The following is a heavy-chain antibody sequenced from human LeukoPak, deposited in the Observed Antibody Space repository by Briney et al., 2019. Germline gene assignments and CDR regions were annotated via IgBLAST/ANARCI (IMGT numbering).Heavy chain of an antibody. D-gene: IGHD2-21*02. J-gene: IGHJ4*02. Sequence: GGSLRLSCAASGFTFSSYAMHWVRQAPGKGLEWVAVISYDGSNKYYADSVKGRFTISRDNSKNTLYLQMNSLRAEDTAVYYCARGSQAYCGGDCYSGYFDYWGQGTLVTVSS. CDR1: GFTFSSYA. CDR2: ISYDGSNK. CDR3: ARGSQAYCGGDCYSGYFDY. V-gene: IGHV3-30*04.